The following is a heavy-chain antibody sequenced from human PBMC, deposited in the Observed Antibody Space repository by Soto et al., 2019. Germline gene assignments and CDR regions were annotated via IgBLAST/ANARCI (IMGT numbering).Heavy chain of an antibody. CDR3: ARDYYGSGVPDHYGMDV. CDR1: GYTFTNYG. CDR2: ISTYTGNT. V-gene: IGHV1-18*01. D-gene: IGHD3-10*01. Sequence: QVQMVQSGAEVKKPGASVKVSCKASGYTFTNYGISWVRQAPGQGLEWLGWISTYTGNTDYAQKLQGRLTMTTDTSTPTAYMELRSLRSDDTAVYYCARDYYGSGVPDHYGMDVWGQGTTVTVSS. J-gene: IGHJ6*02.